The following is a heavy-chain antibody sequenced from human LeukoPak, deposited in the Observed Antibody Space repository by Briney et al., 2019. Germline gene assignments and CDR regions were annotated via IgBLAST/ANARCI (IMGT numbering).Heavy chain of an antibody. CDR3: AKGLNGVSFPFDY. J-gene: IGHJ4*02. V-gene: IGHV3-43*02. Sequence: GGSLRLSCAASGFTFGDYAMHWVRQTPGRGLEWVSLISGGGLSTHYGDSVRGRFTISRNNSENSLSLQMNGLRTEDTAFYYCAKGLNGVSFPFDYWGRGTLVTVSS. D-gene: IGHD2-8*01. CDR2: ISGGGLST. CDR1: GFTFGDYA.